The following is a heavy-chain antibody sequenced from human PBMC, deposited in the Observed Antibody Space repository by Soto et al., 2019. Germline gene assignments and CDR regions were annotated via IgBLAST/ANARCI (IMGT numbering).Heavy chain of an antibody. CDR3: ARTVGYYYGMDV. Sequence: QVQLVQSGAEVKKPGASVKVSCKASGYTFTSYAMHSVRQAPGQRLEWMGWINAGNGNTKYSQKFQGRVTITRDTSASTAYMELSSLRSEDTAVYYCARTVGYYYGMDVWGQGTTVTVSS. CDR1: GYTFTSYA. D-gene: IGHD4-17*01. CDR2: INAGNGNT. V-gene: IGHV1-3*01. J-gene: IGHJ6*02.